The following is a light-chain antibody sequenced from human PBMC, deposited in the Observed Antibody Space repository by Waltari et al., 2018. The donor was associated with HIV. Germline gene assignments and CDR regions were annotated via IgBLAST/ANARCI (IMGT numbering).Light chain of an antibody. V-gene: IGLV1-47*01. Sequence: QSVLTQPPSASGTPGQSVSISCSGSRSNIGSTYVYWYQHLPGTTPKVVIYRSDQRPSGFPDRFSGSNSGTSASLAISGLRSEDEAHYYCASWDDNLSGWVFGGGTKLTVL. CDR1: RSNIGSTY. CDR2: RSD. CDR3: ASWDDNLSGWV. J-gene: IGLJ3*02.